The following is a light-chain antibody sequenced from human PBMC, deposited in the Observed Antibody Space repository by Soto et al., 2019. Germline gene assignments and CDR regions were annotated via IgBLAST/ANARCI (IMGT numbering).Light chain of an antibody. V-gene: IGLV2-14*01. J-gene: IGLJ3*02. CDR3: SSYTSSSTSLV. Sequence: QSVLTQPASVSGSPGQPITISCTGTSSDIGAYNYVSWYQQHPGKAPKLMIYEVSNRPSGVSNRFSGSKSGNTASLTISGLQAEDEADYYCSSYTSSSTSLVFGGGTKLTVL. CDR1: SSDIGAYNY. CDR2: EVS.